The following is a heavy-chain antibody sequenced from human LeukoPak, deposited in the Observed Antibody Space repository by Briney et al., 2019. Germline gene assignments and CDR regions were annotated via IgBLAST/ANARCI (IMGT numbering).Heavy chain of an antibody. J-gene: IGHJ5*02. CDR1: GYSFILYG. CDR3: AKDPAP. Sequence: VASVKVSCKTSGYSFILYGISWVRQAPGQGLEWIGRIITIFGAANYAQKFQGRVTISADESTGTVYMELRSLRSEDTAVYYCAKDPAPGGREPLVTV. D-gene: IGHD2-2*01. V-gene: IGHV1-69*13. CDR2: IITIFGAA.